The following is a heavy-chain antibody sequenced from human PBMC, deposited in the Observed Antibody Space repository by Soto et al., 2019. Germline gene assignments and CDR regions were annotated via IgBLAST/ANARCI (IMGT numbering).Heavy chain of an antibody. CDR2: IYPGDSDT. CDR1: GYSFISYW. Sequence: GESLKISCKGSGYSFISYWIGWVRQMPGKGLEWVGIIYPGDSDTRYSPSFQGQVTISADKSITTAYLQWSSLKASDTAMYYCATSRIAGATDAFDIWGQGTMVTVSS. V-gene: IGHV5-51*01. D-gene: IGHD1-26*01. J-gene: IGHJ3*02. CDR3: ATSRIAGATDAFDI.